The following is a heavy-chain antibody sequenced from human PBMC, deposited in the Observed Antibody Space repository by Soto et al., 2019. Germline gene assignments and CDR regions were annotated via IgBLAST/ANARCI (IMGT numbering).Heavy chain of an antibody. V-gene: IGHV4-59*01. CDR1: GGSISSYY. CDR3: AGGDYGSGSFGD. Sequence: SETLSLTCTVSGGSISSYYWSWIRQPPGKGLEWIGYIYYSGSTNYNPSLKSRVTISVDTSKNQFSLKLSSVTAADTAVYYCAGGDYGSGSFGDWGQGTLVTVSS. CDR2: IYYSGST. J-gene: IGHJ4*02. D-gene: IGHD3-10*01.